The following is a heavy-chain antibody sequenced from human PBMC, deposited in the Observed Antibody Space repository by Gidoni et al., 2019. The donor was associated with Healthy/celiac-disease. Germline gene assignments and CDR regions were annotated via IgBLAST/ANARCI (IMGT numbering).Heavy chain of an antibody. D-gene: IGHD3-10*01. V-gene: IGHV4-34*01. CDR2: INHSGST. J-gene: IGHJ4*02. CDR3: ARGSLLWFGELSFAY. CDR1: GGSFGGYY. Sequence: QVQLQQWGAGLLKPSETLSLTCASYGGSFGGYYWSWIRQPPGKGLEWIGEINHSGSTNYNTSLKSPVTISVDLSKNQFSLMLSAVTAADTAVYYCARGSLLWFGELSFAYWGQVTLVTVSS.